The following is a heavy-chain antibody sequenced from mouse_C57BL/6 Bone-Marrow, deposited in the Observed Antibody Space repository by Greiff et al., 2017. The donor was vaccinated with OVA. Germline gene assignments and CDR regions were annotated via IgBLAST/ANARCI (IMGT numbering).Heavy chain of an antibody. J-gene: IGHJ4*01. CDR1: GYSITSGYY. V-gene: IGHV3-6*01. CDR2: ISYDGST. CDR3: ATGTGLRRHYDAMDY. D-gene: IGHD3-2*02. Sequence: VQLKQSGPGLVKPSQSLSLTCSVTGYSITSGYYWNWIRQFPGNKLEWMGYISYDGSTNYNPSLKNRISITRDTSTNPFFLKLNSVTTENTATSYCATGTGLRRHYDAMDYWGQGTSVTVTA.